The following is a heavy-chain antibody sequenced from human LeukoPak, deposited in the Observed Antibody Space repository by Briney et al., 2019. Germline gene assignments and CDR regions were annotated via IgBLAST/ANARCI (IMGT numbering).Heavy chain of an antibody. J-gene: IGHJ3*02. V-gene: IGHV5-51*01. CDR2: IYVGDSDT. CDR1: GYTFTSCW. Sequence: GESLNISCEASGYTFTSCWIAWVRQMPGKGLEWMGIIYVGDSDTRYSPSFQVQVTISADESISTAYLQRSSLKASDTAMYYCARTDSCNSGWYGAFDIWGQGTMVTVSS. CDR3: ARTDSCNSGWYGAFDI. D-gene: IGHD2/OR15-2a*01.